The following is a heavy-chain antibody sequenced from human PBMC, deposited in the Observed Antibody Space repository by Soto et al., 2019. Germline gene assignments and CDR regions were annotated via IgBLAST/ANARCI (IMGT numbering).Heavy chain of an antibody. V-gene: IGHV3-33*01. CDR1: KFTFSTYG. CDR2: IWYDGSEK. J-gene: IGHJ6*02. CDR3: ARLDYNILTGYYYYGLDV. D-gene: IGHD3-9*01. Sequence: PGGSLRLSCAASKFTFSTYGMHWVRQAPGRGLEWVAVIWYDGSEKYYADSVKGRFTVSRDNSNNTLYLQMNSLRAEDTAVYYCARLDYNILTGYYYYGLDVWGQGTKVTVSS.